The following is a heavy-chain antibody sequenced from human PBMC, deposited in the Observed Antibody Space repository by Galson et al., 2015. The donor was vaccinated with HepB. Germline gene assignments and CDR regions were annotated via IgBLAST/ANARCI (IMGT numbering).Heavy chain of an antibody. CDR1: GFTFSGYY. CDR2: ISSSGSTI. Sequence: SLRLSCAASGFTFSGYYMSWIRQAPGKGLEWVSYISSSGSTIYYADSVKGRFTISRDNAKNSLYLQMNSLRAEDTAVYYCARLPGYSYGYFHYYYYGMDVWGQGTTVTVSS. CDR3: ARLPGYSYGYFHYYYYGMDV. V-gene: IGHV3-11*01. D-gene: IGHD5-18*01. J-gene: IGHJ6*02.